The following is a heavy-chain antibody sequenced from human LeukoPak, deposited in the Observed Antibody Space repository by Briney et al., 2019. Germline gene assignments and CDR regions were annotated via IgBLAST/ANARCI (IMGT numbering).Heavy chain of an antibody. CDR3: ARALYNWNDVGYDY. D-gene: IGHD1-1*01. J-gene: IGHJ4*02. Sequence: ASVNVPCKSSGYTFTAYYIHWVRQAPRQGLEWMGWINPNSGGTNYAQKFQGRVTMTRDTSISSSYMELSSLTSDDAAVYYCARALYNWNDVGYDYWGQGTLVTVSS. CDR2: INPNSGGT. CDR1: GYTFTAYY. V-gene: IGHV1-2*02.